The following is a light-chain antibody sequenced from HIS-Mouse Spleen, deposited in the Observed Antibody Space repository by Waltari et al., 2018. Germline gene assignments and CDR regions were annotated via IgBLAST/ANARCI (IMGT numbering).Light chain of an antibody. V-gene: IGKV1-5*03. CDR2: KAS. CDR1: QSISSW. CDR3: QQYNSYL. J-gene: IGKJ3*01. Sequence: DLQMTQSTSTLSASVRDRVTITCRASQSISSWLAWYQQKPGKAPKLLIYKASSLESGVPSRFSGSGSGTEFTLTISSLQPDDFATYYCQQYNSYLFGPGTKVDIK.